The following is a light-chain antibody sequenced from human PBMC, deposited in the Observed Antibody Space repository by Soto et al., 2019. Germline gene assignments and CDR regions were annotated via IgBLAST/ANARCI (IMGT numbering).Light chain of an antibody. CDR1: QSISSW. V-gene: IGKV1-5*03. J-gene: IGKJ1*01. CDR3: QQYNSDSRT. Sequence: DIQMTQSPSTLSASVGDRVTITCRASQSISSWLAWYQQKPGKAPKLLIYKASSLESGVPSRFSGSGSGTEFTLTIRSLQPDDFATYYCQQYNSDSRTFGQGTKVEIK. CDR2: KAS.